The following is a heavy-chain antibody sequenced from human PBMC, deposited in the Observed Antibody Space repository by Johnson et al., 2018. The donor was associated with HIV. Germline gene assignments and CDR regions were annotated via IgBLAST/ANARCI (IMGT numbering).Heavy chain of an antibody. V-gene: IGHV3-30-3*01. D-gene: IGHD3-3*01. Sequence: QVQLVESGGGLVQPVGSLRLSCAASGFTFSSYAMHWVRQAPGKGLEWVAVISYDGSNKYYADSVKGRFTISRDNSKNTLYLQMKSLRAEDTAVYYCARGSTYYDFWSGYVDAFDIWGQGTMVTVSS. CDR1: GFTFSSYA. CDR3: ARGSTYYDFWSGYVDAFDI. CDR2: ISYDGSNK. J-gene: IGHJ3*02.